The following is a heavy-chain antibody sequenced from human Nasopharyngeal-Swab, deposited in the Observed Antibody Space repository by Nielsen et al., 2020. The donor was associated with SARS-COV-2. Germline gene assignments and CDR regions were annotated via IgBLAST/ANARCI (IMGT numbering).Heavy chain of an antibody. CDR3: ARDHRGYGSGSYPDY. J-gene: IGHJ4*02. Sequence: WIRQPPGKGLEWVANIKQDGSEKYYVDSVKGRFTISRDNAKNSLYLQMNSRRAEDTAVYYCARDHRGYGSGSYPDYWGQGTLVTVSS. CDR2: IKQDGSEK. V-gene: IGHV3-7*01. D-gene: IGHD3-10*01.